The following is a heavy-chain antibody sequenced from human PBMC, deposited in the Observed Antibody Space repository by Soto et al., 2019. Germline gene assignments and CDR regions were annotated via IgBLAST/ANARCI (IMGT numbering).Heavy chain of an antibody. D-gene: IGHD3-16*01. CDR2: INWIGGST. V-gene: IGHV3-20*04. CDR1: GFTFDDYG. Sequence: GESLKIFCAASGFTFDDYGMSWVRQAPGKGLEWVSAINWIGGSTNYADSMKGRFTISRDNAKNSLYLQISSLRAEDTALYYCARHGGTPDLYFDYWGQGTPVTVSS. J-gene: IGHJ4*02. CDR3: ARHGGTPDLYFDY.